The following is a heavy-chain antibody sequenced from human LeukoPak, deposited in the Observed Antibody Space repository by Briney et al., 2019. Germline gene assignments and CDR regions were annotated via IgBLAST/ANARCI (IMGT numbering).Heavy chain of an antibody. CDR3: AKKLGGIPAAPGYFDY. CDR1: GFTFSIYA. D-gene: IGHD2-2*01. V-gene: IGHV3-23*01. J-gene: IGHJ4*02. Sequence: PGGSLRLSCAASGFTFSIYAMSWVRQAPGKGLECVSGIGGNGLSTYYADSVKGRFTISRDNSKNTLYLQMNSLRAEDTAVYFCAKKLGGIPAAPGYFDYWGQGTLVTVSS. CDR2: IGGNGLST.